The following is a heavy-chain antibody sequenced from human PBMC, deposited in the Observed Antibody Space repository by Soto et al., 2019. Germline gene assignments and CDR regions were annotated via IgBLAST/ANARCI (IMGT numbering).Heavy chain of an antibody. CDR2: MDYSGRA. CDR3: ARHKRITVVGVDPLWGSFCS. Sequence: QVPLQESGPGLVKPSETLSLNCTVFGGSMSSSTYYWGWIRQPPGKGLEWIGGMDYSGRAYYNPPPESRRALSVPTPKNQFTLKCSSAPAADAAASDRARHKRITVVGVDPLWGSFCSWGHGPMVPVCS. CDR1: GGSMSSSTYY. V-gene: IGHV4-39*01. J-gene: IGHJ5*01. D-gene: IGHD3-16*01.